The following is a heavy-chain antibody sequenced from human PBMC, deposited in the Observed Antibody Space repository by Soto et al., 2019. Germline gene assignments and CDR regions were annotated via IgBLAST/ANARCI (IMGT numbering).Heavy chain of an antibody. Sequence: QVQLVRSGAEVKKPGASVKVSCKASGYTFTSYAMHWVRQAPGQRLEWMGWINAGNGNTKYSQKFQGRVTITRDTSASTAYMELSSLRSEDTAVYYCARDPLAITGYSSSWYPNWFDPWGQGTLVTVSS. D-gene: IGHD6-13*01. CDR3: ARDPLAITGYSSSWYPNWFDP. CDR2: INAGNGNT. V-gene: IGHV1-3*01. J-gene: IGHJ5*02. CDR1: GYTFTSYA.